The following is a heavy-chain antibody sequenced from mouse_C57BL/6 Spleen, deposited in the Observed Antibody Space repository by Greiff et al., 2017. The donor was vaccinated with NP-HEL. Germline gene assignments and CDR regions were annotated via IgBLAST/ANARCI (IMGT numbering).Heavy chain of an antibody. CDR2: IDPENGDT. Sequence: VQLQQSGAELVRPGASVKLSCTASGFNIKDDYMHWVKQRPEQGLEWIGWIDPENGDTEYASKFQGKATITADTSSNTAYLQLSSLTSEDTAVYYCTTTTTVGYWGQGTTLTVSS. CDR3: TTTTTVGY. CDR1: GFNIKDDY. D-gene: IGHD1-1*01. J-gene: IGHJ2*01. V-gene: IGHV14-4*01.